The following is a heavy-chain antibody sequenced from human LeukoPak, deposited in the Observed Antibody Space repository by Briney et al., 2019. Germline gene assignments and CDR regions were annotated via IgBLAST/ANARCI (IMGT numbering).Heavy chain of an antibody. CDR1: GFTFTTFW. CDR3: ARDAPDSK. Sequence: GGSLRLSCATSGFTFTTFWMHWVRQAPGKGLEWVSRINHDGSSTNYADSVKGRFTISRDNAKNTVYLQMNSLRAEDTAVYYCARDAPDSKWGQGTLVTVSS. V-gene: IGHV3-74*01. CDR2: INHDGSST. J-gene: IGHJ4*02. D-gene: IGHD3-22*01.